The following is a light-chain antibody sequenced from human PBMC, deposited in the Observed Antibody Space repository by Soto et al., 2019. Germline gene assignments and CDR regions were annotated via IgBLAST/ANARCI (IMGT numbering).Light chain of an antibody. J-gene: IGKJ2*01. CDR3: QQRDNRPYT. CDR1: QSVSTY. Sequence: EIVLTQSPATLSLSPGERATLSCRASQSVSTYVAWYQQKPGQAPRLVLYHASNRATRIPARFSGSGSETDITLTISSLEPEDFAVYYCQQRDNRPYTFGQGTRLEI. V-gene: IGKV3-11*01. CDR2: HAS.